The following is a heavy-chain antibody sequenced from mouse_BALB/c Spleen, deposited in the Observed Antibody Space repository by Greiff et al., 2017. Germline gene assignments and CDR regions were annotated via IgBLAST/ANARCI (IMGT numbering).Heavy chain of an antibody. Sequence: VQLKESGTVLARPGASVKMSCKASGYSFTSYWMHWVKQRPGQGLEWIGAIYPGNSDTSYNQKFKGKAKLTAVTSASTAYMELSSLTNEDSAVYYCTRGGYYGNPYAMDYWGQGTSVTVSS. D-gene: IGHD2-1*01. CDR2: IYPGNSDT. J-gene: IGHJ4*01. CDR1: GYSFTSYW. V-gene: IGHV1-5*01. CDR3: TRGGYYGNPYAMDY.